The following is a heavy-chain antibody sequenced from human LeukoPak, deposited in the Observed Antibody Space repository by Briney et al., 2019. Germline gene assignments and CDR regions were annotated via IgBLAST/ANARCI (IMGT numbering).Heavy chain of an antibody. CDR3: ARGNYYGSGSSIDY. CDR2: IYYSGST. CDR1: GGSISSSSYY. Sequence: PSETLSLTCTVSGGSISSSSYYWGWIRQPPGKGLEGIGSIYYSGSTYYNPSLKSRVTISVDTSKNQFSLKLSSVTAADTAVYYCARGNYYGSGSSIDYWGQGTLVTVSS. J-gene: IGHJ4*02. D-gene: IGHD3-10*01. V-gene: IGHV4-39*01.